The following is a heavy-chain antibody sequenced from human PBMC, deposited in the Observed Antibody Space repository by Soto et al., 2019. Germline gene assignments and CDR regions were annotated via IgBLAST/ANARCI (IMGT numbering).Heavy chain of an antibody. CDR1: GFTFSSYW. D-gene: IGHD5-12*01. V-gene: IGHV3-7*01. CDR2: IKQDGSEK. J-gene: IGHJ4*02. Sequence: PGGSLRLSCAASGFTFSSYWMSWVRQAPGKGLEWVANIKQDGSEKYYVDSVKGRFTISRDNAKNSLYLQMNSLRAEDTAVYYCARVLLVATKTGCYDYWGQGTLVTVSS. CDR3: ARVLLVATKTGCYDY.